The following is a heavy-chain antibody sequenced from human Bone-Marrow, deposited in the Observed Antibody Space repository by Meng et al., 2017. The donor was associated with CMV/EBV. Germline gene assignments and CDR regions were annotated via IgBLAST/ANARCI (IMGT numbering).Heavy chain of an antibody. CDR3: ARGIAARPGWFDP. Sequence: QLQLKESGPGLVKPSEHLSLTCTVSGGSISSSSYYWGWIRQPPGKGLEWIGSIYYSGSTYYNPSLKSRVTISVDTSKNQFSLKLSSVTAADTAVYYCARGIAARPGWFDPWGQGTLVTVSS. D-gene: IGHD6-6*01. J-gene: IGHJ5*02. CDR1: GGSISSSSYY. CDR2: IYYSGST. V-gene: IGHV4-39*07.